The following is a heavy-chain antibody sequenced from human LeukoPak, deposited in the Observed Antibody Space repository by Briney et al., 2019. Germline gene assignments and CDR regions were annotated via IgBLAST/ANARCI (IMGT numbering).Heavy chain of an antibody. CDR2: IYTSGST. V-gene: IGHV4-4*07. D-gene: IGHD3-22*01. J-gene: IGHJ5*02. Sequence: PSETLSLTCTVSGGSISSYYWSWIRQPAGKGLEWIGRIYTSGSTNYNPSLKSRVTMSVDTSKNQFSLKLSSVTAADTAVYYCARGYDSSGYYYGLSPRNWFDPWGQGTLVTVSS. CDR3: ARGYDSSGYYYGLSPRNWFDP. CDR1: GGSISSYY.